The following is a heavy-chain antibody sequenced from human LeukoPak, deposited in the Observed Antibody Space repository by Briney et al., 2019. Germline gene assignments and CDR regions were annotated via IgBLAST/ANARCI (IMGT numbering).Heavy chain of an antibody. J-gene: IGHJ4*02. Sequence: SETLSLTCTVSGGSVTSDYCSWVRQPPGKGLEWIGYIYYAGGANYNPSLESRVTISVDTSKNQFSLKLRSVTAADTAVYYCARGHFIVATGVYYFDYWGPGTLVTVSS. CDR1: GGSVTSDY. CDR3: ARGHFIVATGVYYFDY. V-gene: IGHV4-59*02. D-gene: IGHD6-13*01. CDR2: IYYAGGA.